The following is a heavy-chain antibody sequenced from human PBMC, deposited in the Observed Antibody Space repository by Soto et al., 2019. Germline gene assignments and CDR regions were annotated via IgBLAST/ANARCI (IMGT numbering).Heavy chain of an antibody. Sequence: SETLSLTCNVSGGPIKTGDYYWNWIRQPPGKGLEWIGYVFYSGATNYSPSLKSRAAISMDTSKNQFSLSLTSVTAADTAVYYCARAGFSYGHLLFWGQGIRVTVSS. V-gene: IGHV4-30-4*01. J-gene: IGHJ4*02. CDR2: VFYSGAT. CDR1: GGPIKTGDYY. D-gene: IGHD3-10*01. CDR3: ARAGFSYGHLLF.